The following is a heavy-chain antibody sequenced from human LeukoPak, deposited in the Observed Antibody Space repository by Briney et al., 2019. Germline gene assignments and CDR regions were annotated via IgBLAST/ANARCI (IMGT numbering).Heavy chain of an antibody. D-gene: IGHD1-26*01. CDR2: IYDRGST. CDR3: AKIEVGRFDP. Sequence: NLSETLSLTCTVTGASISSHYWCWIRQTPGTGLEWIGDIYDRGSTTYNPSLKSRVSISVNTSRNQFSLNLRSVTAADTAVYYCAKIEVGRFDPWGQGTLVTVSS. J-gene: IGHJ5*02. V-gene: IGHV4-59*11. CDR1: GASISSHY.